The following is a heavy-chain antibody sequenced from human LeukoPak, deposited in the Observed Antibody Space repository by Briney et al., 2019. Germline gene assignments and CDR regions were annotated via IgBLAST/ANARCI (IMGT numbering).Heavy chain of an antibody. V-gene: IGHV3-43*01. CDR2: ISWDGVSK. Sequence: GGSLRLSCATSGFTFGDYSMHWVRQVPGKDLEWVSFISWDGVSKYYADSVKGRFTISRDRSKSSLSLQMNSLRTEDTALYYCAKDGMGSSGYYFFDYWAREPWSPSPQ. D-gene: IGHD3-22*01. CDR3: AKDGMGSSGYYFFDY. J-gene: IGHJ4*02. CDR1: GFTFGDYS.